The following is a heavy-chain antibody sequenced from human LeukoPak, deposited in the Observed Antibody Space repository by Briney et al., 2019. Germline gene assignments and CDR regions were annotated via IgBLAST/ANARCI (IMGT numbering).Heavy chain of an antibody. CDR3: ATNRGYSYGFDY. CDR2: FDPEDGET. CDR1: GYTLTELS. Sequence: GASVKVSCKVSGYTLTELSMHWVRQAPGKGLEWMGGFDPEDGETIYAQKFQGRVTMTEDTSTDAAYMELSSLRSEDTAVYYCATNRGYSYGFDYWGQGTLVTVSS. V-gene: IGHV1-24*01. D-gene: IGHD5-18*01. J-gene: IGHJ4*02.